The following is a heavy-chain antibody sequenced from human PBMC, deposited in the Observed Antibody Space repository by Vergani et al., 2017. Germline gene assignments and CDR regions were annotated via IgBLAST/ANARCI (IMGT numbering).Heavy chain of an antibody. CDR2: INPSGGST. V-gene: IGHV1-46*01. CDR3: ARDLYYDFWSGYYNYYYYGMDV. J-gene: IGHJ6*02. D-gene: IGHD3-3*01. CDR1: GYTFTSYY. Sequence: QVQLVQSGAEVKKPGASVKVSCKASGYTFTSYYMHWVRQAPGQGLEWMGIINPSGGSTSYAQKFQGRVTMTRDTSTSTGYMELSSLRSEDTAVYYCARDLYYDFWSGYYNYYYYGMDVWGQGTTVTVSS.